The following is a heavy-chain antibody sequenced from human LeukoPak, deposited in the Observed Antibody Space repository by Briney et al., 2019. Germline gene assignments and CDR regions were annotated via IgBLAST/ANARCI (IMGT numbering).Heavy chain of an antibody. CDR3: ARAGGWAGPFNY. Sequence: GGSLRLSCAVSGFTFSDYYMSWIRLAPGKGLEGVSYISSSGTTIYYADSVKGRFTISRDNAKNSLYLQMNGLTAEDTAVYYCARAGGWAGPFNYWGQGTLVTVSS. D-gene: IGHD3/OR15-3a*01. CDR1: GFTFSDYY. CDR2: ISSSGTTI. J-gene: IGHJ4*02. V-gene: IGHV3-11*01.